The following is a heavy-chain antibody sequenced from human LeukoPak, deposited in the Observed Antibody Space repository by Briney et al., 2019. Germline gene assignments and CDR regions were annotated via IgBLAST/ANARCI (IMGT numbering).Heavy chain of an antibody. Sequence: ASVKVSCKASGYTFTSYYMHWVRQAPGQGLEWMGIINPSGGSTSYAQKFQGRVTMTRDTSTSTVYMELSSLRPEDTAVYYCAREGGHGGTRSYDAFDIWGQGTMATVSS. CDR1: GYTFTSYY. J-gene: IGHJ3*02. V-gene: IGHV1-46*03. CDR3: AREGGHGGTRSYDAFDI. CDR2: INPSGGST. D-gene: IGHD4-23*01.